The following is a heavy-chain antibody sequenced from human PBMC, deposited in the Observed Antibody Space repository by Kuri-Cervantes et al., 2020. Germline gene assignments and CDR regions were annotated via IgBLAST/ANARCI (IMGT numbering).Heavy chain of an antibody. D-gene: IGHD2-2*02. CDR3: AKVLRRHIVVVPAALPLDY. J-gene: IGHJ4*02. CDR2: ISYDGSNK. V-gene: IGHV3-30*18. CDR1: GFTFSSYG. Sequence: SLRLSCAASGFTFSSYGMHWVRQAPGRGLEWVAVISYDGSNKYYADSVKGRFTISRDNSKNTLYLQMNSLRAEDTAVYYCAKVLRRHIVVVPAALPLDYWGQGTLVTVAS.